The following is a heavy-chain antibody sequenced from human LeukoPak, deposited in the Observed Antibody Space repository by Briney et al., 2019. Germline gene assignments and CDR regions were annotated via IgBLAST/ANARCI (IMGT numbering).Heavy chain of an antibody. CDR2: ISGGGST. Sequence: PGGSLRLSCAASGFTFSSYAMSWVRQAPGKGLEWVSAISGGGSTYYADSVKGRFTISRDNSKNTLYLQMNSLRAEDTAVYYCANLDYYDTELDYWGQGTLVTASS. CDR3: ANLDYYDTELDY. V-gene: IGHV3-23*01. J-gene: IGHJ4*02. CDR1: GFTFSSYA. D-gene: IGHD3-22*01.